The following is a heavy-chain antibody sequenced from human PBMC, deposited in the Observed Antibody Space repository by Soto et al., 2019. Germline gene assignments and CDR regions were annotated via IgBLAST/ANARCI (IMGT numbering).Heavy chain of an antibody. CDR3: ARGKLSDYVWGSYRYHFDY. CDR2: INHSGST. Sequence: SETLSLTCAVYGGSFSGYYWSWIRQPPGKGLEWIGEINHSGSTNYNPSLKSRVTISVDTSKNQFSLKLSSVTAADTAVYYCARGKLSDYVWGSYRYHFDYWGQGTVV. D-gene: IGHD3-16*02. J-gene: IGHJ4*02. V-gene: IGHV4-34*01. CDR1: GGSFSGYY.